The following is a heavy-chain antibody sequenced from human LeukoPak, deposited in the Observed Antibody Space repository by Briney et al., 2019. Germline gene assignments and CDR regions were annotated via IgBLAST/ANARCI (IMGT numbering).Heavy chain of an antibody. J-gene: IGHJ4*02. CDR3: AVGRIAVSGPYYYDSSGYRGDN. CDR2: IIPIFGTA. V-gene: IGHV1-69*05. CDR1: GGTFSSYA. D-gene: IGHD3-22*01. Sequence: ASVKVSCKASGGTFSSYAISWVRQAPGQGLEWMGGIIPIFGTANYAQKFQGRVTITTDESTSTAYMELSSLRSEDTAVYYCAVGRIAVSGPYYYDSSGYRGDNWGQGTLVTVSS.